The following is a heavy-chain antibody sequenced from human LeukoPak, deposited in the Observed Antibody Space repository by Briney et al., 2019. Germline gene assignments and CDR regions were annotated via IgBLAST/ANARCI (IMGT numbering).Heavy chain of an antibody. D-gene: IGHD4-17*01. CDR2: MNPNSGNT. Sequence: ASVKVSCKASGYTFTSYDINWVRQATGQGLEWMGWMNPNSGNTGYAQKFQGRVTMTRNTSISTAYMELSSLRSEDTAVYYCARGHQDGDYGYYYHGMDVWGQGTTVTVSS. CDR1: GYTFTSYD. V-gene: IGHV1-8*01. J-gene: IGHJ6*02. CDR3: ARGHQDGDYGYYYHGMDV.